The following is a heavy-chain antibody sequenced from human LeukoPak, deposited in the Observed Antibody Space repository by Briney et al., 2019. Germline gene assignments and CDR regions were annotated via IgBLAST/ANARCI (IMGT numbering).Heavy chain of an antibody. CDR2: ISGSGGST. CDR3: AKDPRRAPLS. Sequence: GGSLRLSCAASGFTCSSYAMSWVRQAPGKGLEGGSGISGSGGSTYYADSVKGRFTISRDNSKNTLYLQMNSLRAEDTAVYYCAKDPRRAPLSWGQGTLVTVSS. V-gene: IGHV3-23*01. J-gene: IGHJ4*02. D-gene: IGHD3-16*01. CDR1: GFTCSSYA.